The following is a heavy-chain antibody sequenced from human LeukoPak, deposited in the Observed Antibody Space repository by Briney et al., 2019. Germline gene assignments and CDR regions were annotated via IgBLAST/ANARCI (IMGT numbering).Heavy chain of an antibody. CDR1: GFSFSTYD. D-gene: IGHD3-3*01. J-gene: IGHJ4*02. CDR3: ASGLYDFWSGYAKARGNY. Sequence: SGGSLRLSCVTSGFSFSTYDMSWVRQAPGKGLEWVSGITANTRGSITYYADSVKGRFTISRDNAKNSLYLQMNSLRAEDTAVYYCASGLYDFWSGYAKARGNYWGQGTLVTVSS. CDR2: ITANTRGSIT. V-gene: IGHV3-21*01.